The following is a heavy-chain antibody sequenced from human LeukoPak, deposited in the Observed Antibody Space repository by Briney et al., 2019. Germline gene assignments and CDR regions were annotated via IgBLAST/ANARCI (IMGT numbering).Heavy chain of an antibody. CDR3: ARGWFGENYLDY. Sequence: SETLSLTCTVSGGSISSYYWSWIRQPPGKGLEWIGYIYYSGSTKYNPSLKSRVTISVDTSKNQLSLKLSSVTAADTAVYYCARGWFGENYLDYWGQGTLVTVSS. D-gene: IGHD3-10*01. CDR2: IYYSGST. V-gene: IGHV4-59*01. J-gene: IGHJ4*02. CDR1: GGSISSYY.